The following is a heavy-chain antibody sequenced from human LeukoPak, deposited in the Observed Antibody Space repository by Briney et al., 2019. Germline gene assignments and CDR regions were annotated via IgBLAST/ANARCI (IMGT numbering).Heavy chain of an antibody. D-gene: IGHD3-10*01. CDR3: ARGVAYYYGSGSLY. Sequence: GGSLRLSCVVSGFTFSTYWMHWVRQAPGKGLVWVSRINSDGSSTSYADSVKGRFTISRDNAKNTLYLQMNSLRAEDTAVYYCARGVAYYYGSGSLYWGQGTLLTVSS. J-gene: IGHJ4*02. V-gene: IGHV3-74*01. CDR1: GFTFSTYW. CDR2: INSDGSST.